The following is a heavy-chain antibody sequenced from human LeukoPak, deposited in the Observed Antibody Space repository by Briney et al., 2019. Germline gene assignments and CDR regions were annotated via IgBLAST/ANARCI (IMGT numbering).Heavy chain of an antibody. CDR3: ARQAAAAGTDAFDI. CDR1: GYSISSGYY. J-gene: IGHJ3*02. V-gene: IGHV4-38-2*01. CDR2: IYHSGST. D-gene: IGHD6-13*01. Sequence: SETLSLTCAVSGYSISSGYYWGWIRQPPGKGLEWIGSIYHSGSTYYNPSLKSRVTISVDTSKNQFSLKLSSVTAADTAVYYCARQAAAAGTDAFDIWGQGTMVTVSS.